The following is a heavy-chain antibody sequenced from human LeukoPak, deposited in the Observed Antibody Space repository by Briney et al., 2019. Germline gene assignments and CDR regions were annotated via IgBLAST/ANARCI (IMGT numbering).Heavy chain of an antibody. Sequence: PGRSLRLSCAASGFTFSSYGMHWARQAPGKGLEWVAGIWYDARNIYYGDSVKGRFTISRDDSKKTLYLQMNSLRDEDTAVYYCARGGGGPEDIVVVNPLDVWGQGTTVIVSS. CDR1: GFTFSSYG. CDR2: IWYDARNI. CDR3: ARGGGGPEDIVVVNPLDV. D-gene: IGHD2-2*01. V-gene: IGHV3-33*01. J-gene: IGHJ6*02.